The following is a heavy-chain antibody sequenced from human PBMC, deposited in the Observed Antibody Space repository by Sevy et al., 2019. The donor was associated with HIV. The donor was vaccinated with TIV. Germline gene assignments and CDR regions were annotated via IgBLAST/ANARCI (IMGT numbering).Heavy chain of an antibody. J-gene: IGHJ5*02. CDR2: INGDGSST. V-gene: IGHV3-74*01. Sequence: GGSLRLSCAASGFTFSSYWMHWVRQAPGKGLVWVSRINGDGSSTTYADSVKGRFIISRDNAKNTLYLQMNSLRAEDTAVYYCAKTSLALWRGWFDPWGQGTLVTVSS. CDR1: GFTFSSYW. CDR3: AKTSLALWRGWFDP. D-gene: IGHD2-21*01.